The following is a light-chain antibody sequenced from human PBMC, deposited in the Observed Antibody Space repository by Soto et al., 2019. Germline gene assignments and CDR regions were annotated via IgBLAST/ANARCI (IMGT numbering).Light chain of an antibody. Sequence: DIQLTQFPSTLSASVGDRVIITCRTSQDITRWLAWYRQKPGKAPNLLIYEASTLHTGVPSRFSGGGSGTEFTLTISGLQTDDFATFYCLQYNSYPYTFGQGTKLEIK. CDR1: QDITRW. CDR2: EAS. CDR3: LQYNSYPYT. V-gene: IGKV1-5*03. J-gene: IGKJ2*01.